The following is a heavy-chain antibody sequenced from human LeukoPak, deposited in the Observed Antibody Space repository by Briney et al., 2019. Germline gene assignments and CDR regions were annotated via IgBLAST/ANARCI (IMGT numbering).Heavy chain of an antibody. CDR3: ARASSYYYGSEFDY. V-gene: IGHV3-7*01. D-gene: IGHD3-10*01. Sequence: PGGSLRLSCAASVFTFSSSWMSWVRQAPGKGLEWVANIKQDGSEKYYVDSVKGRFTISRDNAKNSLYLQMNSLRAEDTAVYYCARASSYYYGSEFDYWGQGTLVTVSS. CDR2: IKQDGSEK. J-gene: IGHJ4*02. CDR1: VFTFSSSW.